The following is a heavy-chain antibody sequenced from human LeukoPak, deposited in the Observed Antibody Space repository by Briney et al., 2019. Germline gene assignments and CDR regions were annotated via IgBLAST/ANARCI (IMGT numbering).Heavy chain of an antibody. CDR1: GFTFSNYG. J-gene: IGHJ4*02. V-gene: IGHV3-30*19. CDR3: ARVDRDYFDY. Sequence: GGSLRLSCAASGFTFSNYGMHWVRQAPGKGLEWVAVISYDGSNKYYADSVKGRFTISRDDSRNTLYLQMNSLRAEDTAVYYCARVDRDYFDYWGQGTLVTVSS. CDR2: ISYDGSNK. D-gene: IGHD2-2*03.